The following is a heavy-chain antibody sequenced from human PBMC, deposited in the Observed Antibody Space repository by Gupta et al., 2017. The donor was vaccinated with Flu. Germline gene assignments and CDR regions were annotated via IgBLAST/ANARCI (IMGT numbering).Heavy chain of an antibody. CDR2: INHSGST. Sequence: QVQLQQWGAGLLKPSETLSLTCAVYGGSFSGYYWSWIRQPPRKGLEWIGEINHSGSTNYNPSLKSRVTISVDTSKNQFSLKLSSVTAADTAVYYCARDLVRGYSYGNYYYYGMDVWGQGTTVTVSS. V-gene: IGHV4-34*01. J-gene: IGHJ6*02. CDR1: GGSFSGYY. CDR3: ARDLVRGYSYGNYYYYGMDV. D-gene: IGHD5-18*01.